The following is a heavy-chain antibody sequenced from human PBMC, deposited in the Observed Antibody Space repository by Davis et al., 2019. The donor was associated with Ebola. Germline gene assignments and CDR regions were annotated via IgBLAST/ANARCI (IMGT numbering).Heavy chain of an antibody. CDR3: ASGQLWLPR. J-gene: IGHJ4*02. CDR1: GFTFSSYW. CDR2: ISYDGSNK. Sequence: GESLKISCAASGFTFSSYWMSWVRQAPGKGLEWVAVISYDGSNKYYADSVKGRFTISRDNSKNTLYLQMNSLRAEDTAVYYCASGQLWLPRWGQGTLVTVSS. D-gene: IGHD5-18*01. V-gene: IGHV3-30-3*01.